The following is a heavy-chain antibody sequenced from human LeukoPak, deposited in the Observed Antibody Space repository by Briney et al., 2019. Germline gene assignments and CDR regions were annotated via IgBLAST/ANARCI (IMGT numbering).Heavy chain of an antibody. CDR2: IFYSGNT. CDR1: GGSIFSTSYY. Sequence: SETLSLTCTVSGGSIFSTSYYWGWIRQLPGKGLEWIGNIFYSGNTYYNPSLKSRVTVSVDTSKNQFSLKLSSVTAADTAVYYCARGGGVRYFDWLLDAFDIWGQGTMVTVSS. CDR3: ARGGGVRYFDWLLDAFDI. D-gene: IGHD3-9*01. J-gene: IGHJ3*02. V-gene: IGHV4-39*07.